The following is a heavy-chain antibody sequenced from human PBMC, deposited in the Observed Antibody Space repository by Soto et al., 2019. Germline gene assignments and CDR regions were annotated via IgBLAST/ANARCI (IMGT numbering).Heavy chain of an antibody. CDR1: GFTFSSYG. Sequence: VQLVESGGGVVQPGRSLRLSCAASGFTFSSYGMHWVRQAPGKGLEWVAVISYDGSNKYYADSVKGRFTISRDNPKSTLYLQMNSLRAEDTAVYYCAKDANDMSYDFWKIDPWGQGTLVTVSS. J-gene: IGHJ5*02. D-gene: IGHD3-3*01. CDR2: ISYDGSNK. CDR3: AKDANDMSYDFWKIDP. V-gene: IGHV3-30*18.